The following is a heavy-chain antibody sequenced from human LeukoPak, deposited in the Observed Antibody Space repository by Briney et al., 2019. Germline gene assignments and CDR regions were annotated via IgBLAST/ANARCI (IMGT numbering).Heavy chain of an antibody. Sequence: GASVKVSCKASGGTFSGYAISWVRQAPGQGLEWMGGIIPIFGTANYAQKFQGRVTITADESTSTAYMELSSLRSEDTAVYYCARDHLASGYDLAAHFDYWGQGTLVTVSS. CDR3: ARDHLASGYDLAAHFDY. V-gene: IGHV1-69*13. J-gene: IGHJ4*02. CDR1: GGTFSGYA. CDR2: IIPIFGTA. D-gene: IGHD5-12*01.